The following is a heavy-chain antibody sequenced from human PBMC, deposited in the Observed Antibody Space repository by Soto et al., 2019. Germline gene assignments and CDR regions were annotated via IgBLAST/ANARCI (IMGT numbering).Heavy chain of an antibody. CDR3: AKEDQWLNPYYFDY. Sequence: GGSMRLSCAASGFSFSTYNMNWVRQAPGKGLEWVSSIDASSAHIYYADSVKGRFTISRDNSKNTLHLQMNSLRAEDTAVYYCAKEDQWLNPYYFDYWGQGTLVTVSS. CDR2: IDASSAHI. V-gene: IGHV3-21*01. J-gene: IGHJ4*02. CDR1: GFSFSTYN. D-gene: IGHD6-19*01.